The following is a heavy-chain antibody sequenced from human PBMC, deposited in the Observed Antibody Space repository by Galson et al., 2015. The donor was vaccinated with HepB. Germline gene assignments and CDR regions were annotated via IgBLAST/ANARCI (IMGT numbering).Heavy chain of an antibody. J-gene: IGHJ4*02. Sequence: SLRLSCAASGFTFSSYAMHWVRQAPGKGLEWVAVISYDGSNKYYADSVKGRFTISRDNSKNTLYLQMNSLRAEDTAVYYCARDRRVHRVVDLEFDYWGQGTLVTVSS. CDR3: ARDRRVHRVVDLEFDY. CDR1: GFTFSSYA. CDR2: ISYDGSNK. D-gene: IGHD3-22*01. V-gene: IGHV3-30*04.